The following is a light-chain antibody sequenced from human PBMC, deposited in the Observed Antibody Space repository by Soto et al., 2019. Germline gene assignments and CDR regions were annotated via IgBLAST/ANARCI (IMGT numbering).Light chain of an antibody. Sequence: EIVLTQSPGTLSLSPGERATLPCRASQSISSSYLAWYQQKPGQAPRLLNYGTSNTATGLPDRFSGSGSGTDFTHTISSLEPEDFSLYYCHPYDKSPWTFGRGTKVEIK. J-gene: IGKJ1*01. V-gene: IGKV3-20*01. CDR2: GTS. CDR1: QSISSSY. CDR3: HPYDKSPWT.